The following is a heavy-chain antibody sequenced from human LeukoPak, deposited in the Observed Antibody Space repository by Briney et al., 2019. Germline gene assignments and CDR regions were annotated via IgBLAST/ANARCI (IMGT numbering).Heavy chain of an antibody. D-gene: IGHD3-10*01. J-gene: IGHJ6*03. CDR2: IYYSGST. V-gene: IGHV4-59*01. Sequence: SETLSLTWTVSGGSIRNYYWSWIRQPPGKGLEWIGYIYYSGSTNYNPSLKSRVTISVDTSKNQLSLKLSSVTAADTAVYYCARAPGERRAYYMDVWGKGTTVTISS. CDR1: GGSIRNYY. CDR3: ARAPGERRAYYMDV.